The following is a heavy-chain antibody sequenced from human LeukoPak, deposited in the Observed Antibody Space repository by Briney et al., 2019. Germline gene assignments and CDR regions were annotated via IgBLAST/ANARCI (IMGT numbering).Heavy chain of an antibody. CDR2: INAGNGNT. D-gene: IGHD4-17*01. V-gene: IGHV1-3*01. J-gene: IGHJ4*02. CDR3: ARKGAYGDYFDY. Sequence: ASVKVSCKTSGYTFTSYGMHWVRQAPGQRLEWMGWINAGNGNTKYSQKFQGRVTITRDTSASTAYMELSSLRSEDTAVYYCARKGAYGDYFDYWGQGTLVTVSS. CDR1: GYTFTSYG.